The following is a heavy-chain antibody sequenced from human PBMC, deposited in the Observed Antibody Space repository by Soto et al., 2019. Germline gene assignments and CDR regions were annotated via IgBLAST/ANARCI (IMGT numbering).Heavy chain of an antibody. CDR2: ISHSRST. Sequence: SETLSLTCAVSGGFFSDYYCSWIRQPPGKGLEWIGEISHSRSTNYNPSLKSRVTISVDTSKNHFSLKLSSVTAADTAVYYCARRSRWLQLRSYGMDVWGQGTTVTVSS. CDR3: ARRSRWLQLRSYGMDV. D-gene: IGHD5-12*01. V-gene: IGHV4-34*01. J-gene: IGHJ6*02. CDR1: GGFFSDYY.